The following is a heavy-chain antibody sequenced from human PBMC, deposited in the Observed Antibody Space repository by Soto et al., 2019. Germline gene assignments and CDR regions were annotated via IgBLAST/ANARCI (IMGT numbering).Heavy chain of an antibody. CDR1: GFTFSRYA. Sequence: PGGSLRLSCAASGFTFSRYAMSWVRQAPGKGLEWVSAISGSGGSTYYADSVKGRFTISRDNSENTVYLQMNSLRVEDTAVYYCATEMGATQGPFDNWGQGTLVTVAS. D-gene: IGHD1-26*01. CDR2: ISGSGGST. V-gene: IGHV3-23*01. CDR3: ATEMGATQGPFDN. J-gene: IGHJ4*02.